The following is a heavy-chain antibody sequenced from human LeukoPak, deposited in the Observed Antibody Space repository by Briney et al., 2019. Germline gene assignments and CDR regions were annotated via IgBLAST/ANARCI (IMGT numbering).Heavy chain of an antibody. D-gene: IGHD2-2*01. J-gene: IGHJ6*02. V-gene: IGHV3-74*01. CDR1: GFTFSSYW. Sequence: GGSLRLSCAASGFTFSSYWMHWVRQAPGKGLVWVSRINSDGSSTSYADSVKGRFTISRDNAKNTLYLQMNSLRAEDTAVYYCARTTKDIVVVPAARTYGMDVWGQGTTVTVS. CDR3: ARTTKDIVVVPAARTYGMDV. CDR2: INSDGSST.